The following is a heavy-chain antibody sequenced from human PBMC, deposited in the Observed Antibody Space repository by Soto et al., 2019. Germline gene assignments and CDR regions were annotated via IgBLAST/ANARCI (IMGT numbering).Heavy chain of an antibody. Sequence: EVQLVESGGGLVKPGGSLRLSCAASGFTFSSYSMNWVRQAPGKGLEWVSSISSSSSYIYYADSVKGRFTISRDNAKNSLYLQMNSLRAEDTAVYYCAASGSGDFYYFDYWVQEKLVTVSS. V-gene: IGHV3-21*01. J-gene: IGHJ4*02. D-gene: IGHD2-15*01. CDR1: GFTFSSYS. CDR3: AASGSGDFYYFDY. CDR2: ISSSSSYI.